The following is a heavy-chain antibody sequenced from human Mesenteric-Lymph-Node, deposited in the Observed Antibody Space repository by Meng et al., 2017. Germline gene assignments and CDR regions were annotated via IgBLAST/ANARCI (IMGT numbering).Heavy chain of an antibody. D-gene: IGHD2-15*01. V-gene: IGHV3-49*04. CDR3: TRDELGYCSGGSCYSWFDP. CDR1: GFTFSDYA. J-gene: IGHJ5*02. Sequence: GESLKISCIGSGFTFSDYAMNWVRQAPGKGLEWVGFIRSKVYGATTEYAASVKGRFTISGDDSKNIAYLQMNSLKTEDTAVYYCTRDELGYCSGGSCYSWFDPWGQGTLVTVSS. CDR2: IRSKVYGATT.